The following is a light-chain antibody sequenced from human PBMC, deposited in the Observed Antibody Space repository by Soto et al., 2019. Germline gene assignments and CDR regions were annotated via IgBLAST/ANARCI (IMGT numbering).Light chain of an antibody. J-gene: IGKJ3*01. V-gene: IGKV3-11*01. CDR2: DAF. CDR1: QSVSSY. Sequence: EIVLTQSPATLSLSPGERATLSCRASQSVSSYLAWYQQKPGQAPRLLIYDAFNRATGIPARFSGSGSGTDFTLTISSLEPEDSAVYYCQQGGALGPGTKVDIK. CDR3: QQGGA.